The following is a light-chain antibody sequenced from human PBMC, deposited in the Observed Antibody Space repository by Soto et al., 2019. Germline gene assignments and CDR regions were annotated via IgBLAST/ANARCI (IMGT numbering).Light chain of an antibody. J-gene: IGLJ2*01. CDR3: SSYRSSSTI. Sequence: QSALTQPASVSGSPGQSITISCTGTSSDVGGYNYVSWYQQHPGKAPKFLLYEVSNRPSGVSNRFSGSKSGNTASLTISGLQAEDEADYYCSSYRSSSTIFGGGTKLTVL. CDR2: EVS. V-gene: IGLV2-14*01. CDR1: SSDVGGYNY.